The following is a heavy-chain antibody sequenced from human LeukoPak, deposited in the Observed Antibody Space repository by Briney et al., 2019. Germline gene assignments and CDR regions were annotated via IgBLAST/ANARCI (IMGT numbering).Heavy chain of an antibody. D-gene: IGHD1-26*01. Sequence: SETLSLTCTVSGGSISSYYWSWIRQPPGKGLEWIGYIYYSGSTNYNPSLKNRVTISVDTSKNQFSLKLSSVTAADTAVYYCASSRSSGRYVYWGQGTLVTVSS. J-gene: IGHJ4*02. CDR3: ASSRSSGRYVY. CDR2: IYYSGST. CDR1: GGSISSYY. V-gene: IGHV4-59*01.